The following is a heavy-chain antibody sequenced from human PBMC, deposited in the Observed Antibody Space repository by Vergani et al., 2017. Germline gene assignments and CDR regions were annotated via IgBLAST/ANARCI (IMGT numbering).Heavy chain of an antibody. CDR2: VDPEDGET. CDR3: ATGAPGTVTYPMAYMDV. D-gene: IGHD4-17*01. Sequence: EVQLVQSGAEVKKPGATVKISCKVSGYTFTDYYMHWVQQAPGKGLEWMGLVDPEDGETIYAEKFQGRVTITADTSTDTAEMELSSLRSEDTAVYYWATGAPGTVTYPMAYMDVWGKGTTVTVSS. V-gene: IGHV1-69-2*01. J-gene: IGHJ6*03. CDR1: GYTFTDYY.